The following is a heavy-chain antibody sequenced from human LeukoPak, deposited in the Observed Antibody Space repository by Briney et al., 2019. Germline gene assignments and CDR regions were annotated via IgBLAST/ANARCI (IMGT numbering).Heavy chain of an antibody. J-gene: IGHJ6*03. CDR3: ARVYSSSSPYYYYYMDV. V-gene: IGHV4-4*07. D-gene: IGHD6-6*01. CDR1: GGSISGYY. Sequence: PSETLSLTCSVSGGSISGYYWNWLRQPAGKGLEWIGRMYGSGTTYYNPSLKSRVTMSVDTSKNQFSLKVSSVTAADTAVYYCARVYSSSSPYYYYYMDVWGKGTTVTVSS. CDR2: MYGSGTT.